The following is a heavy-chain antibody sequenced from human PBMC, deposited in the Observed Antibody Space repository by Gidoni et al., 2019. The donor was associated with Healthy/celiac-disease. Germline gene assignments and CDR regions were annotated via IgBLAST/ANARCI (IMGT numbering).Heavy chain of an antibody. CDR1: GFTFSSYA. V-gene: IGHV3-23*01. D-gene: IGHD6-19*01. CDR2: ISGSGGST. Sequence: EVQLLESGGGLVQPGGSLRLSCAASGFTFSSYAMSWVRQAPGKGLEWVSAISGSGGSTYYADSVKGRFTISRDNSKNTLYLQMNSLRAEDTAVYYCAKETPGIAVAGTEYYYYYYMDVWGKGTTVTVSS. J-gene: IGHJ6*03. CDR3: AKETPGIAVAGTEYYYYYYMDV.